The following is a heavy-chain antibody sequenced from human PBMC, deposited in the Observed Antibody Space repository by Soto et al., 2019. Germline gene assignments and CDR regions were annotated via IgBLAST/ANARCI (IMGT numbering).Heavy chain of an antibody. CDR3: ARHDQYYDILTGQISRWDFDY. Sequence: QLQLQESGPGLVKPSETLSLTCTVSGGSITSSSYYWGWIRQPPGKGLEWIGSLYYSGSTYYNPSLKSRVTISVDTSKNQFSLKLSSVTAADTAVYYCARHDQYYDILTGQISRWDFDYWGQGTLVTVSS. CDR2: LYYSGST. J-gene: IGHJ4*02. V-gene: IGHV4-39*01. D-gene: IGHD3-9*01. CDR1: GGSITSSSYY.